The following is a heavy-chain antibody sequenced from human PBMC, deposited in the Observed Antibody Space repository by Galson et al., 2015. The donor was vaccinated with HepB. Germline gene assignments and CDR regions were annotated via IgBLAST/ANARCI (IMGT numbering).Heavy chain of an antibody. CDR1: GLTVSINC. CDR2: IYSGGST. CDR3: ARGASDGGLFDY. D-gene: IGHD3-16*01. J-gene: IGHJ4*02. V-gene: IGHV3-53*01. Sequence: SLRLSCAASGLTVSINCFSWVRQAPGKGLECVSLIYSGGSTHYAESVKGRFTISRDNSKDTLYLQMNSLRAEDTAVYYCARGASDGGLFDYGGQGALVTVSS.